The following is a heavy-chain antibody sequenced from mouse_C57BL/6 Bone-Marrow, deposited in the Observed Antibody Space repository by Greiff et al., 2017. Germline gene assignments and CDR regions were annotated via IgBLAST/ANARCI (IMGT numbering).Heavy chain of an antibody. CDR1: GFSLTSYA. V-gene: IGHV2-9-1*01. Sequence: QVQLQQSGPGLVAPSQSLSITCTVSGFSLTSYAISWVRQPPGKGLEWLGVIWPGGGPTYNSALKSRLDIRKDNSKSQVFLKMNSLQTDDTARYYCARGSTTVVYWYFDVGGTGTTVTVSS. CDR2: IWPGGGP. J-gene: IGHJ1*03. CDR3: ARGSTTVVYWYFDV. D-gene: IGHD1-1*01.